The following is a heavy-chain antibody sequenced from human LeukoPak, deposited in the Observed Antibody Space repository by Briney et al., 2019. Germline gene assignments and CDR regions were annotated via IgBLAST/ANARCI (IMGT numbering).Heavy chain of an antibody. J-gene: IGHJ5*02. CDR1: GGSISSGDYG. Sequence: NTSQTLSLTCTVSGGSISSGDYGWGWIRQPPGKGLEWIGYIYYSGSTYYNPSLKSRVTISVDTSKNQFSLKLSSVTAADTAVYYCARRIAAAGTRWFDPWGQGTLVTVSS. CDR2: IYYSGST. D-gene: IGHD6-13*01. CDR3: ARRIAAAGTRWFDP. V-gene: IGHV4-30-4*01.